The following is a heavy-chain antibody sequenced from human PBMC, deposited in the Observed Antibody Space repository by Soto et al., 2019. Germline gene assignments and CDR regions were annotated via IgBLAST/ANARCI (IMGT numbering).Heavy chain of an antibody. V-gene: IGHV3-21*01. CDR1: GFTFSSYM. CDR2: ISSGSTYI. J-gene: IGHJ5*02. Sequence: EVQLVESGGGLVKPGGSLRLSCAGSGFTFSSYMMNWVRQAPGKGLEWVASISSGSTYIYYADALKGRFTISRDDAKNSVYLRMIRLREEDTAVFYCVRDSLMRTSWGQGARVTVSS. CDR3: VRDSLMRTS.